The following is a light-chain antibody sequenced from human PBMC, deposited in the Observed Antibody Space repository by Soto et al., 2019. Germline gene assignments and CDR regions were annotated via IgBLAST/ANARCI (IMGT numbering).Light chain of an antibody. CDR2: ATS. J-gene: IGKJ2*01. Sequence: EIVLTQSPGTLSLSPGQRATLSCRASQSVDSTYLAWYQQKPGQAPRLLIYATSSSAAGAPDRFSGSGSGTDFTLIISSLEPEDFAGYYCQQYGTSPPLYTFGQGTKLDIK. CDR1: QSVDSTY. V-gene: IGKV3-20*01. CDR3: QQYGTSPPLYT.